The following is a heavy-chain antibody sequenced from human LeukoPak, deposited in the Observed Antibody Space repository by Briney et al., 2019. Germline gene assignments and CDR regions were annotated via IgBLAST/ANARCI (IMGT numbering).Heavy chain of an antibody. D-gene: IGHD4-17*01. V-gene: IGHV4-59*12. Sequence: PSETLSLTCTVSGGSISSYYWSWIRQPPGKGLEWIGYIYYSGSTNYNPSLKSRVTISVDTSKNQFSLKLSSVTAADTAVYYCAREADGDYVGGVDYWGQGTLVTVSS. J-gene: IGHJ4*02. CDR2: IYYSGST. CDR3: AREADGDYVGGVDY. CDR1: GGSISSYY.